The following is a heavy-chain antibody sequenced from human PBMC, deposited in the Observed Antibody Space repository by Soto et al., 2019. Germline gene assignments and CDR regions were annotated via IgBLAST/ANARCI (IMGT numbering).Heavy chain of an antibody. D-gene: IGHD3-16*01. CDR2: IYWDDDK. V-gene: IGHV2-5*02. CDR1: GFSLSTSGVG. Sequence: ESGPTLVNPTQTLTLTCTFSGFSLSTSGVGVGWIRQPPGKALEWLALIYWDDDKRYSPSLKSNLTITKDNSKNQVVLRMTNMDPVDTATFYCAPWGVNRVGGGRGPVLDFWGKGTMVPVS. CDR3: APWGVNRVGGGRGPVLDF. J-gene: IGHJ3*01.